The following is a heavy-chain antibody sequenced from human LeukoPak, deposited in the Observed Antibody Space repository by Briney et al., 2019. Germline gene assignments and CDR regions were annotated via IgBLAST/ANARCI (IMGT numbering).Heavy chain of an antibody. CDR2: INWNGGST. CDR3: AKSAGGISGYSYGMDY. J-gene: IGHJ4*02. V-gene: IGHV3-20*04. D-gene: IGHD5-18*01. CDR1: GFTFDDYG. Sequence: GGSLRLSCAASGFTFDDYGMSWVRQGPGKGLEWVSGINWNGGSTGYADSVKGRFTISRDNSKNTVSLQMNSLRPEDTAVYYCAKSAGGISGYSYGMDYWGQGTLVTVSS.